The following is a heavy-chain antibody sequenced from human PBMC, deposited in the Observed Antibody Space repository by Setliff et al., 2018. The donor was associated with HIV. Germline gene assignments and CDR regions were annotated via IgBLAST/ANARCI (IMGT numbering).Heavy chain of an antibody. CDR1: GYTFTSDY. CDR3: ARNPRIAVAGTDYYYYMDV. D-gene: IGHD6-19*01. J-gene: IGHJ6*03. CDR2: INPAGNPT. V-gene: IGHV1-46*01. Sequence: GASVKVSCKASGYTFTSDYIHWVRQAPGQGREWMGIINPAGNPTSYAQKFQGRLTMTRDTSTNTVYMELSSLRSEDTAVYYCARNPRIAVAGTDYYYYMDVWGKGTTVTVSS.